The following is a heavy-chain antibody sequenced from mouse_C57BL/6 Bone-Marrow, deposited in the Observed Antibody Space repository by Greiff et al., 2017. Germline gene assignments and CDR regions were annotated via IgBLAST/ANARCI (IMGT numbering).Heavy chain of an antibody. CDR2: IDPENGDT. CDR3: SLITTAGNY. Sequence: EVKLVESGAELVRPGASVKLSCTASGFNIKDDYMHWVKQRPEQGLEWIGWIDPENGDTEYASKFQGKATITADTSSNTAYLQLSSLTSKDTAVYYCSLITTAGNYWGQGTTLTVSS. D-gene: IGHD1-1*01. V-gene: IGHV14-4*01. CDR1: GFNIKDDY. J-gene: IGHJ2*01.